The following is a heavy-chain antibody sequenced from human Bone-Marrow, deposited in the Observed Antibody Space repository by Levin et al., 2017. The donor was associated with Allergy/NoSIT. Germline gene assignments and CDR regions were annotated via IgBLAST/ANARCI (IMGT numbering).Heavy chain of an antibody. D-gene: IGHD5-12*01. CDR3: AKDVGRAQTGYDYYYSYGMDV. CDR1: GFTFSNYG. Sequence: QRWGSLRLSCAASGFTFSNYGMHWVRQAPGKGLEWVAVTSYDGSNKYYPDSVKGRFTISRDNSKNTLDLQMNSLRAEDTAVYYCAKDVGRAQTGYDYYYSYGMDVWGQGTTVTVSS. J-gene: IGHJ6*02. CDR2: TSYDGSNK. V-gene: IGHV3-30*18.